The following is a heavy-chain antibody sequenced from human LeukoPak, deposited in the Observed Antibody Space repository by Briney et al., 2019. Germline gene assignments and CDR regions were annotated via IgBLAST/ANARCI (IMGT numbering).Heavy chain of an antibody. CDR2: IKQDGSEK. J-gene: IGHJ6*03. CDR3: ARIHSTMVRGNYMDV. D-gene: IGHD3-10*01. V-gene: IGHV3-7*01. Sequence: GGSLRLSCAASEFTFSSYWMSWVRQAPGKGLEWVANIKQDGSEKYYVDSVKGRFTISRDNAKNSLYLQMNSLRAEDTAVYYCARIHSTMVRGNYMDVWGKGTTVTISS. CDR1: EFTFSSYW.